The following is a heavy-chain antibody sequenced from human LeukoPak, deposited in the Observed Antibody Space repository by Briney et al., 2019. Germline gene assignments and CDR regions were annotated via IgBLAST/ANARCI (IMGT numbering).Heavy chain of an antibody. CDR3: ARDSSTNSLGDP. D-gene: IGHD2-2*01. Sequence: GASVKVSCKASGYTFSNYYMHWVRQAPGQGLEWMGIINAGGGGTAHAQKFQGRVTMTRDTSTSTVYMELSSLRSEDTAVYYCARDSSTNSLGDPWGQGTLVTVSS. CDR1: GYTFSNYY. J-gene: IGHJ5*02. V-gene: IGHV1-46*01. CDR2: INAGGGGT.